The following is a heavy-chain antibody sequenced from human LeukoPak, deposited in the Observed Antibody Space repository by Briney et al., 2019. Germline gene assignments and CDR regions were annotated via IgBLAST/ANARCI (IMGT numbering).Heavy chain of an antibody. V-gene: IGHV1-8*01. Sequence: ASVKVSCKASGYTFTTYDINWVRQATGQGLEWMGWMNPNSGNTGYAQKFQGRVTMTRNTYISTAYMELSSLRSEDTAVYYCARGRGSGHKENWFDPWGQGTLVTVSS. CDR2: MNPNSGNT. CDR1: GYTFTTYD. CDR3: ARGRGSGHKENWFDP. J-gene: IGHJ5*02. D-gene: IGHD6-25*01.